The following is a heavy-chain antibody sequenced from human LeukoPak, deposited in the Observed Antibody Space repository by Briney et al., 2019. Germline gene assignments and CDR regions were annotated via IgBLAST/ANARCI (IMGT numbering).Heavy chain of an antibody. J-gene: IGHJ4*02. Sequence: GSLGISFAASWFPFSSYSMSWGRPGPGKGGGWGSAINCRGGSTYYSDSAKGGFTISREKSKKTLYLQMNSLRADDTAVYYCASHRSGSYPLFDYWGQGTLVTVSS. CDR1: WFPFSSYS. V-gene: IGHV3-23*01. CDR2: INCRGGST. CDR3: ASHRSGSYPLFDY. D-gene: IGHD3-10*01.